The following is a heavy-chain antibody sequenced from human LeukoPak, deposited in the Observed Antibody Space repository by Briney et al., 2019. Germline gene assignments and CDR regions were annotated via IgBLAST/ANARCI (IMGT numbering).Heavy chain of an antibody. D-gene: IGHD1-1*01. J-gene: IGHJ6*02. CDR2: IWYDGTEK. CDR3: GKVGTSSSWNYYYYGMDV. V-gene: IGHV3-33*06. Sequence: GGSLRLSCAASGFSFNVYAMHWVRPAPGKGLEWVAVIWYDGTEKSYSDSVQGRFTISSDNSKNTLYLQMNNLRVEDMGVYYCGKVGTSSSWNYYYYGMDVWGRGTTVTVSS. CDR1: GFSFNVYA.